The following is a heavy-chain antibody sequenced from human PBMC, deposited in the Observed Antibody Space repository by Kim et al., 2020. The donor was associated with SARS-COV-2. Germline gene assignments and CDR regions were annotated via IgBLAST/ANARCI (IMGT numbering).Heavy chain of an antibody. V-gene: IGHV3-21*01. Sequence: GGSLRLSCAASGFTFSSYSMNWVRQAPGKGLEWVSSISSSSSYIYYADSVKGRFNISRDNAKNSLYLQMNSLRAEDTAVYYCASLPAASSVSYYYYGMDVWGQGTTVTVSS. CDR1: GFTFSSYS. J-gene: IGHJ6*02. D-gene: IGHD2-2*01. CDR2: ISSSSSYI. CDR3: ASLPAASSVSYYYYGMDV.